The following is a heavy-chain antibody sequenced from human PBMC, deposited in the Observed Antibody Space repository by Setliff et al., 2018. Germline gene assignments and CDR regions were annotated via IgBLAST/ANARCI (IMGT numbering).Heavy chain of an antibody. V-gene: IGHV1-18*01. Sequence: ASVKVSCKASGYTFEYFGISWVRQAPGQGLEWMGWISGHNGKTNIAQKFQGRLTMTTDTSTSAAYMELRSLRSDDTAVYYCAISTLSICSGGSCPNAFDVWGRGTMVTVSS. J-gene: IGHJ3*01. D-gene: IGHD2-15*01. CDR3: AISTLSICSGGSCPNAFDV. CDR2: ISGHNGKT. CDR1: GYTFEYFG.